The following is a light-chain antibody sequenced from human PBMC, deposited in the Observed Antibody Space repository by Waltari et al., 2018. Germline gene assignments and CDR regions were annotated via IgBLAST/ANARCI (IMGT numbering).Light chain of an antibody. Sequence: EIVLTQSPGTLSLYPGERATLSCRASQSVSSSYLAGYQQKPGQAPRVLSHGASNRATGIPDRFSGSGSGTDFTLTISRLEPEDFAVYYCQQYGSSPWTFGQGTKVEIK. J-gene: IGKJ1*01. V-gene: IGKV3-20*01. CDR3: QQYGSSPWT. CDR2: GAS. CDR1: QSVSSSY.